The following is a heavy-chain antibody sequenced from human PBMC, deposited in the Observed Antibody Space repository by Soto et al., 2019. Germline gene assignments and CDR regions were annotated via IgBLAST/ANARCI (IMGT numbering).Heavy chain of an antibody. D-gene: IGHD3-3*01. CDR2: IWYDGSNK. CDR1: GFTFSSYG. CDR3: ARDWYYGLLNAFDI. Sequence: QVQLVESGGGVVQPGRSLRLSCAASGFTFSSYGMHWVRQAPGKGLEWVAVIWYDGSNKYYADSVKGRFTISRDNSKNTLDLKMYSLRAEDTAVYYCARDWYYGLLNAFDIWGQGTMVTVSS. V-gene: IGHV3-33*01. J-gene: IGHJ3*02.